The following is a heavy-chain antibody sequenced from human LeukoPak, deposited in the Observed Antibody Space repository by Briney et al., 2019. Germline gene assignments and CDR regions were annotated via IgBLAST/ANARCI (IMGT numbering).Heavy chain of an antibody. CDR2: INWNGGST. CDR1: GFTFDDYG. V-gene: IGHV3-20*04. Sequence: GGSLRLSCAASGFTFDDYGMSWVRQAPGKGLEWVSGINWNGGSTGYADSVKGRFTISRDNAKNSLYLQMNSLRAEDTALYYCARVEGDTEKKDYYFDYWGQGTLVTVSS. CDR3: ARVEGDTEKKDYYFDY. J-gene: IGHJ4*02. D-gene: IGHD2-21*01.